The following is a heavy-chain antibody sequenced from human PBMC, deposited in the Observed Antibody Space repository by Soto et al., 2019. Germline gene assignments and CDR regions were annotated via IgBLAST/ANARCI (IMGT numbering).Heavy chain of an antibody. CDR3: AREEGRYCSSTTCYSRFDP. V-gene: IGHV3-7*01. J-gene: IGHJ5*02. D-gene: IGHD2-2*01. CDR1: GFTFNIYW. Sequence: GGPLRLSCAASGFTFNIYWMSWVRQAPGKGLEWAANIKKDGSEKYYVDSVKGRFTISRDNAKNSVYLQMDSLRAEDTAVYYCAREEGRYCSSTTCYSRFDPWGQGTVVTVSS. CDR2: IKKDGSEK.